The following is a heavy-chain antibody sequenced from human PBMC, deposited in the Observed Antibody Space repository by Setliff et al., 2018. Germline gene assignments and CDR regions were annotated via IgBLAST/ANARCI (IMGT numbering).Heavy chain of an antibody. CDR2: LYYSGTT. CDR1: GASISGYY. D-gene: IGHD3-22*01. CDR3: AREGDTSGYYYGGGFDY. Sequence: PSETLSLTCSVSGASISGYYWSWIRQSPTKGLEWIGSLYYSGTTSYNPSLKSRVTMSADTSKRQFFLKLSSVTTADTALYYCAREGDTSGYYYGGGFDYWGQGSPVT. J-gene: IGHJ4*02. V-gene: IGHV4-59*01.